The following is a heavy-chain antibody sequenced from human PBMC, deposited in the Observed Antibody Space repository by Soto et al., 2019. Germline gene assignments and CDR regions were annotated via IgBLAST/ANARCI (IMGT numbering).Heavy chain of an antibody. Sequence: GGSLRLSCAASGFTFSSYAMHWVRQAPGKGLEWVAVISYDGSNKYYADSVKGRFTISRDNSKNTLYLQMNSLRAEDTAVYYCARDHTEYGSGSYYNEHFDYWGQGTLVTVSS. J-gene: IGHJ4*02. D-gene: IGHD3-10*01. CDR3: ARDHTEYGSGSYYNEHFDY. CDR1: GFTFSSYA. V-gene: IGHV3-30-3*01. CDR2: ISYDGSNK.